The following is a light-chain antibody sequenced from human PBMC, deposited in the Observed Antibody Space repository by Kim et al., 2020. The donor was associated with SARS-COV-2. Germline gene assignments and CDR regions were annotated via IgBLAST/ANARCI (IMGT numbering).Light chain of an antibody. CDR3: QQSYSTPRT. Sequence: SAAVGDRVTITCRASQSISSYLNWYQQKPGKAPKLLIYAASSLQSGVPSRFSGSGSGTDFTLTISSLQPEDFATYYCQQSYSTPRTFGQGTKLEI. V-gene: IGKV1-39*01. CDR2: AAS. J-gene: IGKJ2*01. CDR1: QSISSY.